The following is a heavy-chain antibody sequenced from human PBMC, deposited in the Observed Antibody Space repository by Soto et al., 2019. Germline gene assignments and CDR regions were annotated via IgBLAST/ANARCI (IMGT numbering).Heavy chain of an antibody. CDR2: ISAYNGNT. CDR1: GYTFTSYG. D-gene: IGHD3-3*01. Sequence: RASVKVSCKASGYTFTSYGISWVRQAPGQGLEWMGWISAYNGNTNYAQKLQGRITMTTDTSTSTVYMELRSLRSDDTAVYYCARNIRSGYLETFDYWGQGTLVTVSS. CDR3: ARNIRSGYLETFDY. V-gene: IGHV1-18*01. J-gene: IGHJ4*02.